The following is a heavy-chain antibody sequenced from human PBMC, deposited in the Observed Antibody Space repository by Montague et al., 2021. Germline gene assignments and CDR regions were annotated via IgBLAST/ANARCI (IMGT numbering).Heavy chain of an antibody. CDR3: ANRPDITVVTL. CDR2: ISGSGGST. Sequence: SLRLSCAASGFTFSSYAMSWVRQAPGKGLEWVSAISGSGGSTYYADSVKGRFSISRDNSKNTLYLQMNSLRAEDTAVYYCANRPDITVVTLGGRGTLVTVSS. D-gene: IGHD4-23*01. J-gene: IGHJ4*02. V-gene: IGHV3-23*01. CDR1: GFTFSSYA.